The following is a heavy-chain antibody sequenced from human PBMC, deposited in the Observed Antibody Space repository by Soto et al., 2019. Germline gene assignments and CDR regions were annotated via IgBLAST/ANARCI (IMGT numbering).Heavy chain of an antibody. CDR3: ARQGFRGVITDALDI. CDR2: IYPGNSDT. V-gene: IGHV5-51*01. D-gene: IGHD3-10*01. J-gene: IGHJ3*02. CDR1: GCSFTSYR. Sequence: GESLKISCKGSGCSFTSYRIGWVRQMPGKGLEWVGIIYPGNSDTRYSPSFQGQVTISADKSISTAYLQWSSLKASDTAMYYCARQGFRGVITDALDIWGQGTMVPVSS.